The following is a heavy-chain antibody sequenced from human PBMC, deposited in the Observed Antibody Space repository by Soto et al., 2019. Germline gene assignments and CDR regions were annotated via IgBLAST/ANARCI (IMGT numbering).Heavy chain of an antibody. J-gene: IGHJ4*02. V-gene: IGHV3-30-3*01. CDR1: GFTFSSYA. CDR2: ISYDGSNK. CDR3: ARDRRGIAARRGYFDY. Sequence: QVQLVESGGGVVQPGRSLRLSCAASGFTFSSYAMHWVRQAPGKGLEWVAVISYDGSNKYYADSVKGRFTISRDNSKNTLHLQMNSLRTEDTAVYYCARDRRGIAARRGYFDYWGQGTLVTVSS. D-gene: IGHD6-6*01.